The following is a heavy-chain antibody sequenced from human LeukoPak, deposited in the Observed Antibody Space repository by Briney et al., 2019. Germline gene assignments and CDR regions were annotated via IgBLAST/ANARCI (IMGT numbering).Heavy chain of an antibody. CDR1: GGTFIIYA. Sequence: GASVNVSCKASGGTFIIYAISWVRQAPGQGREWMGGIIPIFGTANYAQKFQGRVTITADESTSTAYMELSSLRSEDTAVYYCARGQQPYGDRTYYYYYYMDVWGKGTTVTISS. J-gene: IGHJ6*03. CDR2: IIPIFGTA. CDR3: ARGQQPYGDRTYYYYYYMDV. V-gene: IGHV1-69*13. D-gene: IGHD4-17*01.